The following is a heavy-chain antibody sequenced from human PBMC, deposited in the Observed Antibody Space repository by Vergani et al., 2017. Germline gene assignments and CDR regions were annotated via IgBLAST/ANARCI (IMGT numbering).Heavy chain of an antibody. D-gene: IGHD3-3*01. CDR1: GGSISSYY. V-gene: IGHV4-59*01. Sequence: QVQLQESGPGLVKPSQTLSLTCTVSGGSISSYYWSWIRQPPGKGLEWIGYIYYSGSTNYNPSLKSRVTISVDTSKNQFSLKLSSVTAADTAVYYCAKVLRFLEWSLFGDYFDYWGQGTLVTVSS. CDR3: AKVLRFLEWSLFGDYFDY. J-gene: IGHJ4*02. CDR2: IYYSGST.